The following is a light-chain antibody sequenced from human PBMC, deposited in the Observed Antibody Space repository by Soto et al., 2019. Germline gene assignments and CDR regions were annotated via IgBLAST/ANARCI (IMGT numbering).Light chain of an antibody. CDR3: QQYNSYPVT. CDR2: DAS. Sequence: DIQMTQSPSTLSASVGDRVTITCRASQSISSWLAWYQQRPGRGPEVLIYDASSLESGVPSRFSGSGSGTEFTLTISSLQPDDFATYYCQQYNSYPVTFGGGTKVEIK. J-gene: IGKJ4*01. V-gene: IGKV1-5*01. CDR1: QSISSW.